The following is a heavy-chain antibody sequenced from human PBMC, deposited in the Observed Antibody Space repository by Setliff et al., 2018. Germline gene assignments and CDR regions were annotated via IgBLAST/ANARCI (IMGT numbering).Heavy chain of an antibody. CDR2: IKSAADGGTI. J-gene: IGHJ4*02. CDR1: GFSFSNTK. CDR3: SRNRAGAGDY. Sequence: GSLRLSCLASGFSFSNTKMSWIRQAPGKGLEWVGRIKSAADGGTIEYAAAVNGRFSVSRDDSKNSMFLQMNSLKIEDTAVYYCSRNRAGAGDYWGQGTLVTVSS. V-gene: IGHV3-15*01. D-gene: IGHD6-19*01.